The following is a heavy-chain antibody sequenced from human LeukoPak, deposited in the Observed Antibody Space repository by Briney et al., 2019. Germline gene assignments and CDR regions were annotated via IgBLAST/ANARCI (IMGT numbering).Heavy chain of an antibody. CDR3: ARAHYGDYFDY. CDR1: GFTVSSNY. Sequence: GGSLRLSYAASGFTVSSNYMSWVRQAPGKGLEWVSVIYSAGSTYYADSVKGRFTISRDNSKNTLYLQMNSLRAEDTAVYYCARAHYGDYFDYWGQGTLVTVSS. J-gene: IGHJ4*02. V-gene: IGHV3-66*02. D-gene: IGHD4-17*01. CDR2: IYSAGST.